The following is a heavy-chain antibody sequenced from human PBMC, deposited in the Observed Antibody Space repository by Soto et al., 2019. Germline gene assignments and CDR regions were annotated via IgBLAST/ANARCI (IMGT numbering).Heavy chain of an antibody. D-gene: IGHD3-22*01. Sequence: QVQLVQSGAEVKKPGSSVKVSCKVSGGTFSSYAISWVRQAPGQGLEWMGGIIPRFATGNYAEKFQGRVTITADDFTTTAYLELNSLTSDDTAVYYCARPGETMIIDTYGMDVWGQGTTVTV. CDR1: GGTFSSYA. CDR3: ARPGETMIIDTYGMDV. CDR2: IIPRFATG. V-gene: IGHV1-69*01. J-gene: IGHJ6*02.